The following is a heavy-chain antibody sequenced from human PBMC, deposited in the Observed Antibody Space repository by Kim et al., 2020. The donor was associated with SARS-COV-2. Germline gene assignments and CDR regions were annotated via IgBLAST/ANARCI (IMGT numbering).Heavy chain of an antibody. CDR3: VRLYDSFTSVYSYFYFDY. V-gene: IGHV3-7*01. Sequence: GESLRLSCAASGFKFNYYWMSWVRQVPGKGLEWVSNIKQDGSEKYYVDSVKGRFTVSRDNPKSSLYLQMNSLRAEDSAVYYCVRLYDSFTSVYSYFYFDY. CDR1: GFKFNYYW. J-gene: IGHJ4*01. D-gene: IGHD2-8*01. CDR2: IKQDGSEK.